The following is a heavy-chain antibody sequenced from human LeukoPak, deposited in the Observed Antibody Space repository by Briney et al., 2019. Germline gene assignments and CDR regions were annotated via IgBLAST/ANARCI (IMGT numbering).Heavy chain of an antibody. D-gene: IGHD3-22*01. Sequence: GGSLRLSCAASGFTFSNYAMSWVRQAPGKGLEWVSALSGSGGSTYYADSVKGRFTISRDNSKNTLYLQMNSLRAEDTAVYYCAKVGNYDSSGYYNYYFDYWGQGTLVTVSS. CDR2: LSGSGGST. CDR3: AKVGNYDSSGYYNYYFDY. CDR1: GFTFSNYA. J-gene: IGHJ4*02. V-gene: IGHV3-23*01.